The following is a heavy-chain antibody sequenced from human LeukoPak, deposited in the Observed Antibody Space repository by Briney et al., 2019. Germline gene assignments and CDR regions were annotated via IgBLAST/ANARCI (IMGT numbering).Heavy chain of an antibody. V-gene: IGHV4-30-4*01. CDR3: TRDTGYAGKD. CDR1: GGSISSGDYY. Sequence: SQTLSLTCTVSGGSISSGDYYWGWIRQPPGKGLEWIGYIYYSGSTYYNPSLKSRVTISVDTSKNQFSLKLTSVTAADTAVYYCTRDTGYAGKDWGQGTLVTVSS. J-gene: IGHJ4*02. D-gene: IGHD5-12*01. CDR2: IYYSGST.